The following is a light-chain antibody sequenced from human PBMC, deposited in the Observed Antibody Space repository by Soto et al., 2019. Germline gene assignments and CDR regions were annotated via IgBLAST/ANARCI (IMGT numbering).Light chain of an antibody. V-gene: IGLV2-14*01. CDR2: DVS. J-gene: IGLJ1*01. CDR1: SSDVGGYNY. CDR3: SSYTSSSTYYV. Sequence: QPALKPPVSGSRSPLHSIPIFYTGTSSDVGGYNYASWYQQHPGKAPKLMIYDVSNRPSGVSNRFSGSKSGNTASLTISGLQAEDEADYYCSSYTSSSTYYVFGTGTKVTVL.